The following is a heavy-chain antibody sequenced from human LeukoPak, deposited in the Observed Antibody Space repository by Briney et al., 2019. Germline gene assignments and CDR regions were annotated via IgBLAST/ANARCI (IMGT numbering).Heavy chain of an antibody. CDR2: ISSSSSYI. CDR1: GFTFSSYA. J-gene: IGHJ4*02. Sequence: TGGSLRLSCAASGFTFSSYAMNWVRQAPGKGLEWVSSISSSSSYIYYADSVKGRFTISRDNAKNSLYLQMNSLRAEDTAVYYCARDAGIAIFGVVTQRGYFDYWGQGTLVTVSS. CDR3: ARDAGIAIFGVVTQRGYFDY. V-gene: IGHV3-21*01. D-gene: IGHD3-3*01.